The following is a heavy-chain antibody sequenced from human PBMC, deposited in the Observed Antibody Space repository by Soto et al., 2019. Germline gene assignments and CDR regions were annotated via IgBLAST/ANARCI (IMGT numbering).Heavy chain of an antibody. V-gene: IGHV5-51*01. CDR2: VYPSDSDV. J-gene: IGHJ5*02. CDR1: GYRFSSSW. CDR3: TKGATRRFDP. Sequence: PGESLKISCQGTGYRFSSSWIGWVRQKPGKGLEWLGNVYPSDSDVRYSPAFEGQVTISADNSINTAYLQLLKLKASDTAIYYCTKGATRRFDPWGQGTRDTVSS. D-gene: IGHD3-16*01.